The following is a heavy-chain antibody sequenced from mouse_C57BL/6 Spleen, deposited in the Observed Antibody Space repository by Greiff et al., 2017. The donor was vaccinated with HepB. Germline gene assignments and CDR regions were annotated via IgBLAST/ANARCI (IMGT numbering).Heavy chain of an antibody. D-gene: IGHD2-4*01. CDR1: GYTFTDYY. CDR2: INPYNGGT. CDR3: ARSNGYDYDEGFAY. Sequence: EVKLQQSGPVLVKPGASVKMSCKASGYTFTDYYMNWVKQSHGKSLEWIGVINPYNGGTSYNQKFKGKATLTVDKSSSTAYMELNSLTSEDSAVYYCARSNGYDYDEGFAYWGQGTLVTVSA. J-gene: IGHJ3*01. V-gene: IGHV1-19*01.